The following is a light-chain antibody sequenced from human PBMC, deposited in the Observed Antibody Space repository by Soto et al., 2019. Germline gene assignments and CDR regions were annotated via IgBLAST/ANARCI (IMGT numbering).Light chain of an antibody. V-gene: IGLV2-23*01. J-gene: IGLJ1*01. CDR1: SGFVGSFSL. CDR2: EGH. CDR3: CLYIGATTSV. Sequence: QSVLAQPAAVSGSPGQSITISCTGASGFVGSFSLVSWYQQHPGKAPKVMISEGHRRPAGVPDRFSGSTSVNSASLTISGLQAADAADYYCCLYIGATTSVFGTGTKGTVL.